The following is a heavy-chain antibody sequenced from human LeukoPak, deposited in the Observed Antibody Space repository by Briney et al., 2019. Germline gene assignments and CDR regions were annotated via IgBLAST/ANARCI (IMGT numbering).Heavy chain of an antibody. J-gene: IGHJ6*02. CDR2: MKLDGSEK. V-gene: IGHV3-7*05. Sequence: PGGSLRLSCTASGFTFGDYVMSWVRQAPGRGLEWVAKMKLDGSEKNYVDSVKGRFTISGDNAKKSLYLQMNSLRAEDTAVYYCARGYYAMGVWGQGTTVTVSS. D-gene: IGHD3-16*01. CDR3: ARGYYAMGV. CDR1: GFTFGDYV.